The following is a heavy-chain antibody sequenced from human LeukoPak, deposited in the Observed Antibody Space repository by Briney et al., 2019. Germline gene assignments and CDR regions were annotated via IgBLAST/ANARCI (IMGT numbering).Heavy chain of an antibody. J-gene: IGHJ4*02. CDR1: GYTFTGYY. Sequence: ASVKVSCKASGYTFTGYYMYWVRQAPGQGLEWMGIINPSGGSTSYAQKFQGRVTMTRDTSTSTVYMELSSLRSEDTAVYYCARSPSMTINLDYWGQGTRVTVSS. CDR3: ARSPSMTINLDY. CDR2: INPSGGST. V-gene: IGHV1-46*03. D-gene: IGHD2/OR15-2a*01.